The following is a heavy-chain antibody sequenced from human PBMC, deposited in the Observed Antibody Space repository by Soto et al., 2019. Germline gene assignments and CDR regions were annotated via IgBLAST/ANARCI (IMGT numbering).Heavy chain of an antibody. CDR2: MNPNSGNT. V-gene: IGHV1-8*01. D-gene: IGHD3-22*01. CDR1: GYTFTSYD. J-gene: IGHJ2*01. Sequence: ASVKVSCKASGYTFTSYDINWVRQATGQGLEWMGWMNPNSGNTGYAQKFQGRVTMTRNTSISTAYMELSSLRSEDTAVYYCARGRRASSGYEPWYLDRWGGGTLVTVSS. CDR3: ARGRRASSGYEPWYLDR.